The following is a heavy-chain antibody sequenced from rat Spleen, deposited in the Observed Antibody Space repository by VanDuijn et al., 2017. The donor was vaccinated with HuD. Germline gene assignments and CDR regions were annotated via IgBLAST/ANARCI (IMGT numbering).Heavy chain of an antibody. V-gene: IGHV5-25*01. CDR1: GFTFSNYY. Sequence: EVQLVESGGGLVQPGRSMKLSCAASGFTFSNYYMAWVRQAPTKGLEWVASISTGGGNTYYRDSVKGRFTISRDNAKSTLYLQMDSLRSEDTATYYCARHGTSYNNLNWFAYWGQGTLVTVSS. D-gene: IGHD1-10*01. J-gene: IGHJ3*01. CDR3: ARHGTSYNNLNWFAY. CDR2: ISTGGGNT.